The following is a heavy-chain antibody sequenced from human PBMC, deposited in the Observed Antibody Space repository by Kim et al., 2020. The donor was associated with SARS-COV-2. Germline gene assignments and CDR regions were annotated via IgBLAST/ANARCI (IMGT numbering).Heavy chain of an antibody. J-gene: IGHJ6*02. Sequence: SETLSLTCTVSGGSISSYYWSWIRQPPGKGLEWIGYIYYSGSTNYNPSLKSRVTISVDTSKNQFSLKLSSVTAADTAVYYCARSPLLWFGEPGGMDVWGQGTTVTVSS. CDR2: IYYSGST. D-gene: IGHD3-10*01. CDR3: ARSPLLWFGEPGGMDV. V-gene: IGHV4-59*13. CDR1: GGSISSYY.